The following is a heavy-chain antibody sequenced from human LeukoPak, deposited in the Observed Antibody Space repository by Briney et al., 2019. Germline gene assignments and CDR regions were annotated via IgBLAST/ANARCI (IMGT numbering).Heavy chain of an antibody. Sequence: GGSLRLSCAASGFTFHNYAMHWVRQAPGKGLEWVSGISWSSGSIGYADSVKGRFTISRDNDKNSLYLQMNSLRAEDTALYFCAKGNYYDSPFDYWGQGTLVTVSS. CDR2: ISWSSGSI. V-gene: IGHV3-9*01. CDR3: AKGNYYDSPFDY. D-gene: IGHD3-22*01. CDR1: GFTFHNYA. J-gene: IGHJ4*02.